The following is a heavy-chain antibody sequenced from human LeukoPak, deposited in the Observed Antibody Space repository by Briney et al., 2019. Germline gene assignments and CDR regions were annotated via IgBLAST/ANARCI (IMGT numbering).Heavy chain of an antibody. J-gene: IGHJ4*02. CDR2: IYPCDFDT. Sequence: GESLKISCKGSGYSFTSYWIGWVRQMPGKGLGWMGIIYPCDFDTRYSPSFQGQVTIPADKSIGTAYLQWSSLTASDTAMYYCARRLAYCGGDCPYFFDYWGQGTLVTVSS. V-gene: IGHV5-51*01. D-gene: IGHD2-21*02. CDR1: GYSFTSYW. CDR3: ARRLAYCGGDCPYFFDY.